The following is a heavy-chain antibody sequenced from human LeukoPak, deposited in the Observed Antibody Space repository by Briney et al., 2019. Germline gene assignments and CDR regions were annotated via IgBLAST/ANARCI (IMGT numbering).Heavy chain of an antibody. J-gene: IGHJ4*02. CDR1: GFIFSGYW. CDR3: ARDVGFGGYSRGIFDY. V-gene: IGHV3-7*01. CDR2: IKQDGSEK. Sequence: GGSLRLSCAASGFIFSGYWMTWVRQAPGKGLEWVANIKQDGSEKYYVDSVKGRFTISRDNAKNSLYLQMNSLRAEDTAVYYCARDVGFGGYSRGIFDYWGQGTLVTVSS. D-gene: IGHD3-10*01.